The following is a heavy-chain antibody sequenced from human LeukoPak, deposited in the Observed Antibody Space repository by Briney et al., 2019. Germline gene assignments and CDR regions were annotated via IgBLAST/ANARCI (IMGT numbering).Heavy chain of an antibody. Sequence: ASVKVSCKASGYTFTNYAIHWVRQAPGQRLEWMVWSNAGNTNTKYSQEFQGRVTITRDTSASTAYMELSSLRSEDMAVYYCARGSNYAFDIWGQGTMVTVAS. D-gene: IGHD1-26*01. V-gene: IGHV1-3*02. CDR2: SNAGNTNT. CDR3: ARGSNYAFDI. CDR1: GYTFTNYA. J-gene: IGHJ3*02.